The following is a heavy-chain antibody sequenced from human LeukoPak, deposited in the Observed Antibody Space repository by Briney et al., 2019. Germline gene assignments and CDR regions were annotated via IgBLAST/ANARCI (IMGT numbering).Heavy chain of an antibody. V-gene: IGHV3-7*01. CDR3: ARARIQLSYYYYYMDV. CDR2: IKQDGSEK. CDR1: GFTFSSYW. Sequence: PGGSLRLSCAASGFTFSSYWMSWVRQAPGKGLEWVANIKQDGSEKYYVDSVKGRFTISRDNAKNSLYLQMNSLRAEDTAVYYCARARIQLSYYYYYMDVWGKGTTVTVSS. D-gene: IGHD5-18*01. J-gene: IGHJ6*03.